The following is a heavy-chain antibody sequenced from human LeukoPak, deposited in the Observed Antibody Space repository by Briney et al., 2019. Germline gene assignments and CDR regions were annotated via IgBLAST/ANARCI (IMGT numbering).Heavy chain of an antibody. CDR3: ARDGVGTAFDL. J-gene: IGHJ3*01. D-gene: IGHD1-26*01. Sequence: GRSLRLSCAASGFIFRSYPMHWVRQAPGKGLEWVAVVSYDGSGESYADSVNGRFTISRDNSKNTLYLQMNSLRAEDTAVFYCARDGVGTAFDLWGQGTMVTVSS. CDR2: VSYDGSGE. CDR1: GFIFRSYP. V-gene: IGHV3-30*01.